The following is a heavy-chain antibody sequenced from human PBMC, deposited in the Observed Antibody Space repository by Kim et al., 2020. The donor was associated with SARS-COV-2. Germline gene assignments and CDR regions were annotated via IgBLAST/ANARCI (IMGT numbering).Heavy chain of an antibody. CDR2: INSDGTTT. J-gene: IGHJ4*02. V-gene: IGHV3-74*01. CDR1: GFTFSSHW. D-gene: IGHD6-19*01. Sequence: GGSLRLSCAASGFTFSSHWMHWVRQAPGKGLVWVSRINSDGTTTSYGDSVKGRFTISRDNAKNTLYLQMNSLTAEDTAVYYCARRQFTSGWYYFDSWGQG. CDR3: ARRQFTSGWYYFDS.